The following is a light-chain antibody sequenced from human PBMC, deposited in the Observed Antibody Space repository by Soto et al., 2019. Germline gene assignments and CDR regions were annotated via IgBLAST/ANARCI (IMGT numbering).Light chain of an antibody. V-gene: IGLV2-14*01. J-gene: IGLJ1*01. CDR2: QVT. Sequence: QSALTHPASVSWSPGQSITISCTGTSSDIGGYYYVSWYQHHPGKAPKLLIYQVTNRPSRVSNRFSGSKSGNTASLTISGLQADDEADYYCTSYSGSDIFYVFGTGTKVTVL. CDR1: SSDIGGYYY. CDR3: TSYSGSDIFYV.